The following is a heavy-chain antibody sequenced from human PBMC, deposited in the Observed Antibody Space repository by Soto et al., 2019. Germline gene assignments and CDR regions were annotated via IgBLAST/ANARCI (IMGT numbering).Heavy chain of an antibody. CDR1: GYTFTSYA. CDR2: IIPRSATS. CDR3: AREVLVLVPTTVNSDYYYYAMDV. D-gene: IGHD4-17*01. Sequence: SVKVSCKASGYTFTSYAMHWVRQAPGQGLEWMGGIIPRSATSKYAQKFQGRVTITADESTSTVYMELRTLRPEDTAVYYCAREVLVLVPTTVNSDYYYYAMDVWGQGTTVTVSS. J-gene: IGHJ6*02. V-gene: IGHV1-69*13.